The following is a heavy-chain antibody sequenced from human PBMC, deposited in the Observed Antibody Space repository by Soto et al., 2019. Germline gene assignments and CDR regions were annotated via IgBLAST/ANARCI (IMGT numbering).Heavy chain of an antibody. V-gene: IGHV4-59*01. CDR2: VSSSGTT. CDR1: GGSINDYY. J-gene: IGHJ5*02. Sequence: PSETLSLTCTVSGGSINDYYWGWIRQPPGKGLEWIGHVSSSGTTKYTPSLQSRVTISVGTPQKQFSLNLTSVTAADTPAYFCGRVEGNYYDRSGHYVCWFDPWGQGIMVTVSS. D-gene: IGHD3-22*01. CDR3: GRVEGNYYDRSGHYVCWFDP.